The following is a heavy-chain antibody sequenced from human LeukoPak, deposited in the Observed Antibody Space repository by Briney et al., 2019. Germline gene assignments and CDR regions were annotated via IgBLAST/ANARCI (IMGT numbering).Heavy chain of an antibody. CDR1: GGSISSYY. CDR3: ARDFGDYIRDDAFDI. Sequence: PSETLSLTCTVSGGSISSYYWSWIRQPPGKGLEWIGYIYYSGSTNYNPSLKSRVTISVDTSKNQFSLKLSSVTAADTAVYYCARDFGDYIRDDAFDIWGQGTMVTVSS. D-gene: IGHD4-17*01. J-gene: IGHJ3*02. CDR2: IYYSGST. V-gene: IGHV4-59*01.